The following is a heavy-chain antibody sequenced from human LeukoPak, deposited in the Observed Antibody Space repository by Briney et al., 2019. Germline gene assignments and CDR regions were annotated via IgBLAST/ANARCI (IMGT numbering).Heavy chain of an antibody. CDR3: AKGPTVRYYFDY. J-gene: IGHJ4*02. D-gene: IGHD4-17*01. Sequence: PGGSLRLSCAASGFTFSSYAMSWVRQAPGKGLEWVSAISGSGGSTYYADSVKRRFTISRDNSKNTLYLQMNSLRAEDTAVYYCAKGPTVRYYFDYWGQGTLVTVSS. V-gene: IGHV3-23*01. CDR2: ISGSGGST. CDR1: GFTFSSYA.